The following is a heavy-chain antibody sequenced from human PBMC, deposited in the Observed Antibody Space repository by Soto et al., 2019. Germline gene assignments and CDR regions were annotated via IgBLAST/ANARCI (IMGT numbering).Heavy chain of an antibody. CDR1: GFSFSSYG. CDR2: IWYDGSNI. Sequence: QVQLVESGGGVVQPGRSLRLSCAASGFSFSSYGMHWVRQATGKGLEWVAVIWYDGSNIYYADSVKGRFTISRDNSRNTLSLQINSLRAEDTALYYCARGIDYGDYAIDYWGQGTLVTVSS. CDR3: ARGIDYGDYAIDY. D-gene: IGHD4-17*01. J-gene: IGHJ4*02. V-gene: IGHV3-33*01.